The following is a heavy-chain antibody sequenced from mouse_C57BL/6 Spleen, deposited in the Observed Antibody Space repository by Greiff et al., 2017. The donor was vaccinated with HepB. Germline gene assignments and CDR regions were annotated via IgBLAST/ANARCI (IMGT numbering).Heavy chain of an antibody. D-gene: IGHD1-1*01. Sequence: VQLQQSGPELVKPGASVKIPCKASGYTFTDYNMDWVKQSHGKSLEWIGDINPNNGGTIYNQKFKGKATLTVDKSSSTAYMELRSLTSEDTAVYYCARSRIHYYGSSYDWYFDVWGTGTTVTVSS. CDR1: GYTFTDYN. V-gene: IGHV1-18*01. J-gene: IGHJ1*03. CDR3: ARSRIHYYGSSYDWYFDV. CDR2: INPNNGGT.